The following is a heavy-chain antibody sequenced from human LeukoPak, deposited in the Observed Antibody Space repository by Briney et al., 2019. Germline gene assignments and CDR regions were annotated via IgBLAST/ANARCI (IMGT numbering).Heavy chain of an antibody. D-gene: IGHD6-6*01. CDR2: IKSKTDGGAT. J-gene: IGHJ4*02. Sequence: PGGSLRLSCTASGFTFSNAWMSWVRQAPGKGLEWVGRIKSKTDGGATDYAAPVKGRFTISRDDSINTLYLQMNSLKTEDTAVYYCTTEPYSSSSGPLDYWGQGTLVTVSS. CDR1: GFTFSNAW. CDR3: TTEPYSSSSGPLDY. V-gene: IGHV3-15*01.